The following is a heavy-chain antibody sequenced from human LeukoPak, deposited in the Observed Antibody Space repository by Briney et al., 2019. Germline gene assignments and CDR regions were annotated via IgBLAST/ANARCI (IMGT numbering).Heavy chain of an antibody. V-gene: IGHV1-18*01. CDR2: ISAYNGNT. D-gene: IGHD4-23*01. J-gene: IGHJ3*02. CDR1: GYTFTSYG. CDR3: ARDASVVNAFDI. Sequence: GASVKVSCKASGYTFTSYGISWVRQAPGQGLEWMGWISAYNGNTNYAQKLQGRVTMTTDTSTSTAYMELSRLRSDDTAVYYCARDASVVNAFDIWGQGTMVTVSS.